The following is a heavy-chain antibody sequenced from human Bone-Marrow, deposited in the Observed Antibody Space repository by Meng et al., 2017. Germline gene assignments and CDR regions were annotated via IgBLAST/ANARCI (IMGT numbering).Heavy chain of an antibody. V-gene: IGHV3-53*01. Sequence: GSGGALFQAGGSLGPSCAPSGFNVSRPYMSWVRQAQGKGPDWVSVIYSGGTTYYADSVKGRFTISRDNSRNTLYLQVNSLRAEDTAVYYCARVLRGWGYFDYWGQGTLVTVSS. CDR1: GFNVSRPY. D-gene: IGHD3-10*01. CDR3: ARVLRGWGYFDY. CDR2: IYSGGTT. J-gene: IGHJ4*02.